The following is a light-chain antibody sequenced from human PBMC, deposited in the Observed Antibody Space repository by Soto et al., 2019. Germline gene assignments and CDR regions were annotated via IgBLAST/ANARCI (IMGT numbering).Light chain of an antibody. J-gene: IGKJ1*01. V-gene: IGKV1-5*03. CDR3: QQHKTYFRT. Sequence: DIQMTQSPSTLSASVGDRVTITCRASQSINTWLAWYQQKTGKAPKLLIYGASSLESGVPSRFSGSGSGTEFTLTISSLHPDDFATYYCQQHKTYFRTFGQGTKVEIK. CDR1: QSINTW. CDR2: GAS.